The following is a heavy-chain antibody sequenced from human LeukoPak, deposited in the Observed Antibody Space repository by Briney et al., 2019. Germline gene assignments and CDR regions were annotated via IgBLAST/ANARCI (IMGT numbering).Heavy chain of an antibody. V-gene: IGHV3-30*02. CDR2: IQYDGRIK. D-gene: IGHD6-19*01. CDR3: AKDVVGQQWPESY. J-gene: IGHJ4*02. CDR1: GFTFSSYG. Sequence: GGSLRLSCAASGFTFSSYGMHWVRQAPGKGLEWVAFIQYDGRIKLYGDSVKGRFTISRDNSKNTLYLQMNSLRPEDTAVYHCAKDVVGQQWPESYWGQGTLVTVSS.